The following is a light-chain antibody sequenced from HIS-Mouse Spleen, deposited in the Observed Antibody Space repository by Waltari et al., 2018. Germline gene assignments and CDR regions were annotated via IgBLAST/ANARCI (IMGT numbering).Light chain of an antibody. Sequence: QSAPTQPPPASGSPGQSVTISRTGTRRYGGWYNYSPRYQQHPGKAPKLMIYEVSKRPSGVPDRFSGSKSGNTASLTVSGLQAEDEADYYCSSYAGSNNYVFGTGTKVTVL. CDR2: EVS. CDR1: RRYGGWYNY. V-gene: IGLV2-8*01. J-gene: IGLJ1*01. CDR3: SSYAGSNNYV.